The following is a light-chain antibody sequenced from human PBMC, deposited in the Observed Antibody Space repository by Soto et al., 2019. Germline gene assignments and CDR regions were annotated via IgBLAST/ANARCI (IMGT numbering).Light chain of an antibody. J-gene: IGKJ1*01. CDR3: QQYNSYPWT. Sequence: DIQMTQSPSTLSASVGDRVTITCRASQSISSWLAWYQQKPGKAPKLLIYDASSLESGVPSRFSGSGSGTEFTLAISSLQPDDLATYYCQQYNSYPWTFREGTKVEIK. V-gene: IGKV1-5*01. CDR2: DAS. CDR1: QSISSW.